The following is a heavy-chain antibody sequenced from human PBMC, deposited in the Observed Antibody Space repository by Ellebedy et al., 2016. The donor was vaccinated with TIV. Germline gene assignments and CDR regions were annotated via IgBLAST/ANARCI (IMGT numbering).Heavy chain of an antibody. CDR2: ISGSGGST. J-gene: IGHJ4*02. Sequence: GESLKISXAASGFTFSSYAMSWVRQAPGKGLEWVSAISGSGGSTYYADSVKGRFTISRDNSKNTLYLQMNSLRAEDTAVYYCAKWAGFGELLYGYFDYWGQGTLVTVSS. CDR1: GFTFSSYA. V-gene: IGHV3-23*01. D-gene: IGHD3-10*01. CDR3: AKWAGFGELLYGYFDY.